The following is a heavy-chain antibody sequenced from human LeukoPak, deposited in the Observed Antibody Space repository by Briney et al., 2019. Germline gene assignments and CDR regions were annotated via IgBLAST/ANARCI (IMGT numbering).Heavy chain of an antibody. D-gene: IGHD4-17*01. CDR2: MSPESGAT. CDR3: ARTDYGDCFDY. J-gene: IGHJ4*02. V-gene: IGHV1-2*02. Sequence: ASVKVSCKASGYSFTGYYIHWVRQAPGQGLEWMGWMSPESGATIYAQKFQGRVTMTKDTSISTAYMELSSLTSDDTGVYYRARTDYGDCFDYWGQGTLVTVSS. CDR1: GYSFTGYY.